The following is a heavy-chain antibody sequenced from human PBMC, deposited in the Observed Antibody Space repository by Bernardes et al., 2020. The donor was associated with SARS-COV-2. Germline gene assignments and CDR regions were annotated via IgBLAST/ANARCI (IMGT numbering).Heavy chain of an antibody. D-gene: IGHD2-21*02. V-gene: IGHV3-20*01. CDR2: ITWSGGRT. Sequence: GGSLRLSCAASGFTFDDYAMSWVRQVPGKGLEWVSGITWSGGRTGDADSVKGRFTISRDNAKNSLYLQMDSLRAEDTDLYHCARRAVGDYFFDYWGQGTLVTVSS. CDR1: GFTFDDYA. J-gene: IGHJ4*02. CDR3: ARRAVGDYFFDY.